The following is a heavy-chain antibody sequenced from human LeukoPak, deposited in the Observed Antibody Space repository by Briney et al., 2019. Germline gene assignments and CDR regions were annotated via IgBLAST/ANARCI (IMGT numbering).Heavy chain of an antibody. D-gene: IGHD4-23*01. CDR1: GFIFSTYG. V-gene: IGHV3-30*18. CDR2: ISNDGGNK. Sequence: PGGSLRLSCAASGFIFSTYGIHWVRQAPGKGLEWVAVISNDGGNKYYADSVKGRFTISGDNSKNTLYLQMNSLRAEDTAVYYCAKGLSGGGQRGYFDFWGQGTLVTVSS. CDR3: AKGLSGGGQRGYFDF. J-gene: IGHJ4*02.